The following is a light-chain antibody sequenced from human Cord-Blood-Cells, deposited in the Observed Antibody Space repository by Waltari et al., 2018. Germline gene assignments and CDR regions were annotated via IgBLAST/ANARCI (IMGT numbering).Light chain of an antibody. V-gene: IGLV1-40*01. CDR1: SSHIGAGYD. Sequence: QSVLTQPPSAYGAPGQRVTIPCTGSSSHIGAGYDVHWYQQLPGTAPKLLIYGNSNRPAGVPDRFSGSKSGTSASLAITGLQAEDEADYYCQSYDSSLSGWVFGGGTKLTVL. CDR2: GNS. J-gene: IGLJ3*02. CDR3: QSYDSSLSGWV.